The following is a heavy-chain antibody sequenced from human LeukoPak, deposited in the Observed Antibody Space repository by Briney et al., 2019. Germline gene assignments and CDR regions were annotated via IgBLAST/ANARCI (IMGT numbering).Heavy chain of an antibody. D-gene: IGHD3-22*01. V-gene: IGHV1-18*01. CDR3: ARDRRGYYYDSSGYYSAY. Sequence: ASVKVSCKASGYTFTSYGISWVRQAPGQGLEWIGWISAYNGNTNYAQKLQGRVTMTTDTSTSTAYMELRSLRSDDTAVYYCARDRRGYYYDSSGYYSAYWGQGTLVTVSS. CDR1: GYTFTSYG. J-gene: IGHJ4*02. CDR2: ISAYNGNT.